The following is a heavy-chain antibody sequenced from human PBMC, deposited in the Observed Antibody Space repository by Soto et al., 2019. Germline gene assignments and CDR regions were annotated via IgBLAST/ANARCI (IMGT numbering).Heavy chain of an antibody. CDR3: ANYFGDKYGH. J-gene: IGHJ4*02. CDR1: GLTFSDHY. V-gene: IGHV3-72*01. D-gene: IGHD2-8*01. Sequence: PGGSLRLSCEASGLTFSDHYMDWVRQAPGKGLEWIGRSRNKANNYITEYAASVTGRFTISRDDSKNSLYLQMNSLKVEDTAVYYCANYFGDKYGHWGQGTLVTV. CDR2: SRNKANNYIT.